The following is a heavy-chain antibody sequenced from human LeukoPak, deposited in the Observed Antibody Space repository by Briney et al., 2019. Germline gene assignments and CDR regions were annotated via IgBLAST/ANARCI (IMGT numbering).Heavy chain of an antibody. CDR2: ISGSGGST. J-gene: IGHJ4*02. CDR3: AKDRHESGYYFPPPYYFDY. Sequence: GGSLRLSCAASGFTFSSYAMSWVRQAPGKGLEWVSAISGSGGSTYYADSVKGRFTISRDNSKNTLYLQINSLRAEDTAVYYCAKDRHESGYYFPPPYYFDYWGQGTLVTVSS. V-gene: IGHV3-23*01. D-gene: IGHD3-22*01. CDR1: GFTFSSYA.